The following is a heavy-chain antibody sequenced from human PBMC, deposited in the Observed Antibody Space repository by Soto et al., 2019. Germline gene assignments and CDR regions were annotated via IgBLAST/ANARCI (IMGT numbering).Heavy chain of an antibody. CDR3: AREFWRAYYYDSSGMGFAFDI. CDR1: GYTFTSYG. CDR2: ISAYNGNT. D-gene: IGHD3-22*01. V-gene: IGHV1-18*01. J-gene: IGHJ3*02. Sequence: ASVKVSCKASGYTFTSYGISWVRQALGQGLEWMGWISAYNGNTNYAQKLQGRVTMTTDTSTSTAYMELRSLRSDDTAVYYCAREFWRAYYYDSSGMGFAFDIWGQGTMVTVSS.